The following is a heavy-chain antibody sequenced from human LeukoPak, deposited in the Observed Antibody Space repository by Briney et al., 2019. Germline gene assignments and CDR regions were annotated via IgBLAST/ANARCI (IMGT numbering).Heavy chain of an antibody. CDR3: ARGGSEWWLAFDY. J-gene: IGHJ4*02. CDR1: GFTFNTYW. D-gene: IGHD6-19*01. CDR2: IKQDGFEK. Sequence: GGSLRLSCAASGFTFNTYWMSWVRQTPEKGLEWVANIKQDGFEKYYVDSVKGRFTISRDNAKNSLYLQMNSLRAEDTAVYYCARGGSEWWLAFDYWGQGTLVTVSS. V-gene: IGHV3-7*03.